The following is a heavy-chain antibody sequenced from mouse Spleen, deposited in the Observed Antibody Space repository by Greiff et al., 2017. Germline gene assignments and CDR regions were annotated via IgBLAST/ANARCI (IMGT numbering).Heavy chain of an antibody. CDR3: TRAGTSFDY. V-gene: IGHV14-4*01. D-gene: IGHD4-1*01. CDR2: IDPENGDT. J-gene: IGHJ2*01. Sequence: VQLQQSGAELVRPGASVKLSCTASGFNIKDDYMHWVKQRPEQGLEWIGWIDPENGDTEYASKFQGKATITADTSSNTAYLQLSSLTSEDTAVYYCTRAGTSFDYWGQGTTLTVSS. CDR1: GFNIKDDY.